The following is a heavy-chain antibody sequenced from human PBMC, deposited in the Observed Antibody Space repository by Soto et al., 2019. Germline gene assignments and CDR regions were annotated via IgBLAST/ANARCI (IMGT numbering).Heavy chain of an antibody. J-gene: IGHJ3*02. CDR1: GYSFTSYW. D-gene: IGHD3-22*01. CDR2: IDPSDSYT. V-gene: IGHV5-10-1*01. CDR3: ARSDPVTMIAI. Sequence: GESLISCKGSGYSFTSYWISWVRQMPGKGLEWMGRIDPSDSYTNYGPSFQGHVTISADKSISTAYLQWSSLKASDTAMYYCARSDPVTMIAIWGQGTMVTVS.